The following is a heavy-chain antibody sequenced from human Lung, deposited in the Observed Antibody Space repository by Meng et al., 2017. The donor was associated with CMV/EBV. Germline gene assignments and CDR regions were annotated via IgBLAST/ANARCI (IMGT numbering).Heavy chain of an antibody. Sequence: GGSLRLXCAASGFTFSSYWMAWVRQAPGKGLEWVANIKYDGSEKYYVDSMKGRFSISRDNGKNSLYLQMNSLRVEDTALYYCAKVLQGDLNDWGQGTLVXVSS. CDR2: IKYDGSEK. J-gene: IGHJ4*02. D-gene: IGHD2-21*02. V-gene: IGHV3-7*01. CDR1: GFTFSSYW. CDR3: AKVLQGDLND.